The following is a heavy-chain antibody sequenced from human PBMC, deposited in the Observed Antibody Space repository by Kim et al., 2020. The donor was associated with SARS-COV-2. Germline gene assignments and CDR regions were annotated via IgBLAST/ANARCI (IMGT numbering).Heavy chain of an antibody. CDR2: IIPIFGTA. J-gene: IGHJ6*02. D-gene: IGHD5-18*01. Sequence: SVKVSCKASGGTFSSYAISWVRQAPGQGREWMGGIIPIFGTAKYAQKFQGRVTITADESTSTAYMELSSLRSEDTAVYYCARYSYADYYYGMDVWGQGTTVTVSS. CDR1: GGTFSSYA. CDR3: ARYSYADYYYGMDV. V-gene: IGHV1-69*13.